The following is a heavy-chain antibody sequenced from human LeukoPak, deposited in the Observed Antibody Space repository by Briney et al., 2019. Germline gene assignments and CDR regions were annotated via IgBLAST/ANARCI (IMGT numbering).Heavy chain of an antibody. Sequence: SQTLSLTCAISGDSVSSNTAAWHWIRQSPSRGLEWLGRTLYRSKWHNEYAASVKSRITINPDTSKNRFSLQLNSVTPEDTAVYYCARDRAVSGRDFDYWGQGTLVTVSS. CDR3: ARDRAVSGRDFDY. CDR2: TLYRSKWHN. D-gene: IGHD6-19*01. CDR1: GDSVSSNTAA. V-gene: IGHV6-1*01. J-gene: IGHJ4*02.